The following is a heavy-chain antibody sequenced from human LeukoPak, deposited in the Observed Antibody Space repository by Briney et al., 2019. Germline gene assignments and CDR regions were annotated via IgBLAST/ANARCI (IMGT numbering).Heavy chain of an antibody. Sequence: GASVKVSCKASGYTFTSYDINWVRQATGQGLEWMGWMNPNSGNTGYAQKFQGRVTTTRNTSISTAYMELSSLRSEDTAVYYCARHCSSTSCPPLNYYYYGMDVWGQGTTVTVSS. CDR2: MNPNSGNT. CDR1: GYTFTSYD. V-gene: IGHV1-8*01. D-gene: IGHD2-2*01. J-gene: IGHJ6*02. CDR3: ARHCSSTSCPPLNYYYYGMDV.